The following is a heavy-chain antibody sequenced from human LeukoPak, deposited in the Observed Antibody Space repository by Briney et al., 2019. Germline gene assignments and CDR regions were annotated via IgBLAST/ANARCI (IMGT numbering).Heavy chain of an antibody. CDR2: MNPNSGNT. D-gene: IGHD3-16*02. Sequence: ASVKVSCKASGYTFTSYDINWVRQATGQGLEWMEGMNPNSGNTGYAQKFQGRVTMTRNTSISTAYMELSSLRSEDTAVYYCARAIGIPDDAFDIWGQGTMVTVSS. J-gene: IGHJ3*02. CDR3: ARAIGIPDDAFDI. V-gene: IGHV1-8*01. CDR1: GYTFTSYD.